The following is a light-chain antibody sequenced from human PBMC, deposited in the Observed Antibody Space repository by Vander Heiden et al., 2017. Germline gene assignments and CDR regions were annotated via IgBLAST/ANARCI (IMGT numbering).Light chain of an antibody. J-gene: IGKJ1*01. Sequence: LTQSPGTLSLSPGERATRSCRASQSVSSSYLAWYQQKPGQAPRLLIYGASSRATGTPDRFSGSGSGTDFTLTISRLEPEDFAVYYCQQYGSSLWTFGQGTKVEIK. CDR2: GAS. CDR1: QSVSSSY. V-gene: IGKV3-20*01. CDR3: QQYGSSLWT.